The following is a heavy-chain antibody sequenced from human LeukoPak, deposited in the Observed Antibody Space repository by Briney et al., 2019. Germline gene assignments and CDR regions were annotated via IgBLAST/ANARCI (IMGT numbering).Heavy chain of an antibody. Sequence: MTSETLSLTCTVSGGSISSGDYYWSWIRQPPGKGLEWIGYIYYSGSTYYNPSLKSRVTISVDTSKNQFSLKLSSVTAADTAVYYCARIGSSWYSVDYWGQGTLVTVSS. V-gene: IGHV4-30-4*01. CDR1: GGSISSGDYY. D-gene: IGHD6-13*01. CDR3: ARIGSSWYSVDY. J-gene: IGHJ4*02. CDR2: IYYSGST.